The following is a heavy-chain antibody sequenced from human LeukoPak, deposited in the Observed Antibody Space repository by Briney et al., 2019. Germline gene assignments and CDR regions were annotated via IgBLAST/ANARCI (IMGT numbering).Heavy chain of an antibody. CDR3: ARDGVGATEYFQH. CDR2: ISYDGSNK. D-gene: IGHD1-26*01. J-gene: IGHJ1*01. CDR1: GFTFSSYA. Sequence: GGSLRLSCAASGFTFSSYAMHWVRQAPGKGLEWVAVISYDGSNKYYADSVKGRFTISRDNSKNTLYLQMNSLRAEDTAVYYCARDGVGATEYFQHWGQGTLVTVSS. V-gene: IGHV3-30-3*01.